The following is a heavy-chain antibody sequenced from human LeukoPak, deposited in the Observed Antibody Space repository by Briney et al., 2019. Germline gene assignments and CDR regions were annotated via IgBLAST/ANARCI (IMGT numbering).Heavy chain of an antibody. CDR1: GYTFTSYG. D-gene: IGHD2-2*01. CDR2: ISAYNGNT. Sequence: ASVKVSCKASGYTFTSYGISWVRQAPGQGLEWMGWISAYNGNTNYARKLQGRVTMTTDTSTSTAYMELRSLRSDDTAVYYCARFQYQLLSSWFDPWGQGTLVTVSS. V-gene: IGHV1-18*04. J-gene: IGHJ5*02. CDR3: ARFQYQLLSSWFDP.